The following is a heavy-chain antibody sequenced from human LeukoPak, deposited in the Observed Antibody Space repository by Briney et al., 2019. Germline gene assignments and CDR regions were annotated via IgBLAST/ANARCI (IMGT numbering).Heavy chain of an antibody. V-gene: IGHV3-30*01. CDR2: ISYDGSNK. CDR1: GFTFSSYA. D-gene: IGHD6-13*01. Sequence: GRSLRLSCAASGFTFSSYAMHWVRQAPGKGLEWVAVISYDGSNKYYADSVKGRFTISRDNSKNTLYLQMNSLRAEDTAVYYCAGEEALDSSSWRGCAFDIWGQGTMVTVSS. CDR3: AGEEALDSSSWRGCAFDI. J-gene: IGHJ3*02.